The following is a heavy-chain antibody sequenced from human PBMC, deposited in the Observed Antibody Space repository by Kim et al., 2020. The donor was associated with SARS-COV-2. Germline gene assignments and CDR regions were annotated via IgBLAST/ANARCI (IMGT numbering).Heavy chain of an antibody. V-gene: IGHV3-30*02. D-gene: IGHD5-12*01. J-gene: IGHJ4*02. Sequence: GRFTISRDNSKNTLYLQMNSLRAEDTAVYYCAKGGPPSRWLQLVRYYFDYWGQGTLVTVSS. CDR3: AKGGPPSRWLQLVRYYFDY.